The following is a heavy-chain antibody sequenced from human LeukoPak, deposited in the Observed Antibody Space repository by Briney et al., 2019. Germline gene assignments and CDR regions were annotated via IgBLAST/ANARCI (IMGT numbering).Heavy chain of an antibody. Sequence: PGGSLRLSCAASGFTFSSYSMNWVRQAPGKGLEGVSAISGSGGSTYYADSVKGRFTISRDNSKNTLYLQMNSLRAEDTAVYYCAKERIVVVPAAIGPLGYWGQGTLVTVSS. J-gene: IGHJ4*02. CDR3: AKERIVVVPAAIGPLGY. CDR1: GFTFSSYS. D-gene: IGHD2-2*02. CDR2: ISGSGGST. V-gene: IGHV3-23*01.